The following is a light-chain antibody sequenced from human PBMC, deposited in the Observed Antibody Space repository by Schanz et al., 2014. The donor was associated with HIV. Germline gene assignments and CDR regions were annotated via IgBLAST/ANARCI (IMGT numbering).Light chain of an antibody. CDR3: QQYAFWPIT. J-gene: IGKJ5*01. Sequence: EIVLTQSPATLSLSPGERATLSCRASQSVSSSYLAWYQQKPGQAPTLLIYDTSARATGLSARFRGSGSGTEFTVTISSLRSEDFAVYYCQQYAFWPITFGQGTRLEI. CDR2: DTS. V-gene: IGKV3-15*01. CDR1: QSVSSSY.